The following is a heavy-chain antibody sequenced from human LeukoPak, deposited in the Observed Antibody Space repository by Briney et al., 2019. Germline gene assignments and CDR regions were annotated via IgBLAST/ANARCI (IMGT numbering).Heavy chain of an antibody. V-gene: IGHV3-64D*09. CDR1: GFTFSNYA. J-gene: IGHJ4*02. CDR2: ISRNGGST. D-gene: IGHD2/OR15-2a*01. Sequence: GGSLRLSCVVSGFTFSNYAMHWVRQAPGKGLEYVAAISRNGGSTYYADSVKGRFTISRDNSKNTLYLQMSSLRAEDTAVYLCVKDLRSDFMGVLSRYLSYWGQGTLVTVSS. CDR3: VKDLRSDFMGVLSRYLSY.